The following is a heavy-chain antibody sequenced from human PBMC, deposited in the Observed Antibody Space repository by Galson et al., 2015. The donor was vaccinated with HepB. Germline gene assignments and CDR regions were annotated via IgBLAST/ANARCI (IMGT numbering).Heavy chain of an antibody. J-gene: IGHJ4*02. CDR1: GYTFTGYY. CDR2: INPNSGGT. Sequence: SVKVSCKASGYTFTGYYMHWVRQAPGQGLEWMGWINPNSGGTNYAQKFQGRVTMTRDTSISTAYMELSRLRSDDTAVYYCATLTTVTKKVFDYWGQGTLVTVSS. CDR3: ATLTTVTKKVFDY. D-gene: IGHD4-17*01. V-gene: IGHV1-2*02.